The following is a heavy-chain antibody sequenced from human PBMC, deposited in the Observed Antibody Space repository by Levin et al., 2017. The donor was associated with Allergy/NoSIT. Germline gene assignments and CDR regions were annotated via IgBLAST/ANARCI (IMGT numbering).Heavy chain of an antibody. CDR2: ITGGGGDT. CDR3: AKKQGGTSGFSFDV. Sequence: AASVKVSCAASGFTFSDYAMTWVRQAPGKGLEWVSVITGGGGDTYYGDSVKGRFTVSRDNSKNTLYLELNSLRAEDTAVYYCAKKQGGTSGFSFDVWGQGTMVTVSS. V-gene: IGHV3-23*01. J-gene: IGHJ3*01. CDR1: GFTFSDYA. D-gene: IGHD1-1*01.